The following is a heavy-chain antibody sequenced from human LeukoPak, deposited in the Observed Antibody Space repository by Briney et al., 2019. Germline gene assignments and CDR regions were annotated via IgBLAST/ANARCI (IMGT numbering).Heavy chain of an antibody. CDR3: ARDGGNPDYAFDI. CDR2: IIPIFGTA. Sequence: GASVKVSCKASGGTFSSYAISWVRQAPGQGLEWMGRIIPIFGTANYAQKFQGRVTITTDESTSTAYMELSSLRSEDTAVYYCARDGGNPDYAFDIWGQGTMVTVSS. D-gene: IGHD2-15*01. CDR1: GGTFSSYA. J-gene: IGHJ3*02. V-gene: IGHV1-69*05.